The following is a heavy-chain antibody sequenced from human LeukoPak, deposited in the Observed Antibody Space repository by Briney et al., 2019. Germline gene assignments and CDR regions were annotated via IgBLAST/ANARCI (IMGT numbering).Heavy chain of an antibody. V-gene: IGHV4-59*01. J-gene: IGHJ5*01. CDR3: ARGSGWFVY. Sequence: SETLSLTCSVSGGSISNYYWSWIRQPPGKGLEWIGYIFYSGRTDYNPSLKSRLTISIDTSKNQFSLQLSSVTAADTAVYYCARGSGWFVYWGQGTLVTVSS. CDR2: IFYSGRT. CDR1: GGSISNYY. D-gene: IGHD6-25*01.